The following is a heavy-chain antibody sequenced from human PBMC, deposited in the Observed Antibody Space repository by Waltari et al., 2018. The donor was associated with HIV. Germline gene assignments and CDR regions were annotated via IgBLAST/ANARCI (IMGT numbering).Heavy chain of an antibody. D-gene: IGHD4-17*01. CDR3: ARRGGATVTSFYYYGLDV. V-gene: IGHV4-39*01. J-gene: IGHJ6*02. CDR2: IFHSGNT. Sequence: QVQLQESGPGVVKPSETLSLTCTVSVPSISIDSHSWVWVRQPPGKGLECIGNIFHSGNTYYNPSLKSRVTIAVDTSKKQFSLKLAAVTAADTAVYYCARRGGATVTSFYYYGLDVWGRGTTVTVSS. CDR1: VPSISIDSHS.